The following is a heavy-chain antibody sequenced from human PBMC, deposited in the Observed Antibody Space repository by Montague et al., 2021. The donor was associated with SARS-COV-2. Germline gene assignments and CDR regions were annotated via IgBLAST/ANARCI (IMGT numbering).Heavy chain of an antibody. CDR3: AKDHMKVMISAVFDL. V-gene: IGHV3-9*01. CDR2: INWNSDGVA. D-gene: IGHD3-22*01. J-gene: IGHJ3*01. Sequence: SLRLSCAASGFTFDDYAMHWVRQAPGKGLEWVSGINWNSDGVAYVDYVDSVKGRFTISGDNVKNSLYLQMNSLKPEDTALYYCAKDHMKVMISAVFDLWGQGTMVTVSS. CDR1: GFTFDDYA.